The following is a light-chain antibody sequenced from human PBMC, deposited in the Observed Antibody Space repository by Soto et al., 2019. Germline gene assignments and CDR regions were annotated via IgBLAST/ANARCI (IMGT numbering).Light chain of an antibody. J-gene: IGKJ1*01. CDR2: GAS. Sequence: EIVMTQSPATLSVSPGERATLSCRASQRVSRNLAWYQQKPGQAPRLLISGASNRATGIPDRFSGSGSGTDFTLTISRLEPEDFAVYYCQQYDRSPRTFGQGTKVEIK. CDR3: QQYDRSPRT. V-gene: IGKV3D-15*01. CDR1: QRVSRN.